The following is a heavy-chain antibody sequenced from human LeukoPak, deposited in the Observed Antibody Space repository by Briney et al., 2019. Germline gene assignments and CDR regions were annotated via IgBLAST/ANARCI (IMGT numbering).Heavy chain of an antibody. CDR1: GGSISSGGYS. CDR2: IYHSGST. CDR3: ARAGDSSGYYFFPYFDY. D-gene: IGHD3-22*01. Sequence: SRTLSLTCAVSGGSISSGGYSWSWIRQPPGRGLEWIGYIYHSGSTYYNPSLKSRVTISVDRSKNQFSLKLSSVTAADTAVYYCARAGDSSGYYFFPYFDYWGQGTLVTVSS. V-gene: IGHV4-30-2*01. J-gene: IGHJ4*02.